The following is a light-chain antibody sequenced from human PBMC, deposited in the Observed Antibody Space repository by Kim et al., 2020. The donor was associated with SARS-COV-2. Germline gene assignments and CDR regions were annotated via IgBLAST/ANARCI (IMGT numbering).Light chain of an antibody. CDR2: EVS. J-gene: IGLJ2*01. Sequence: QSALTQPASVSGSPGQSITISCTGTSSDVGGYNYVSWYQQHPGKAPKLMIYEVSKRPSGVSNRFSGSKSGNTASLTISGLQAEDEAEYYCCSYVVFG. CDR1: SSDVGGYNY. CDR3: CSYVV. V-gene: IGLV2-14*01.